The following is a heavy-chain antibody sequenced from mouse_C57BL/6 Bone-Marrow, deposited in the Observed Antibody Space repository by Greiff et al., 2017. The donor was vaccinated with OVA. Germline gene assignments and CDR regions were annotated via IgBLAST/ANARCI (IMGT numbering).Heavy chain of an antibody. D-gene: IGHD2-14*01. CDR2: IYPRSGNT. CDR1: GYTFTSYG. V-gene: IGHV1-81*01. J-gene: IGHJ3*01. Sequence: QVQLQQSGAELARPGASVKLSCKASGYTFTSYGISWVKQRTGQGLEWIGEIYPRSGNTYYNEKFKGKATLTADKSSSTAYMELRSLTSEDSAVYFCARRGVYRSWFAYWGQGTLVTVSA. CDR3: ARRGVYRSWFAY.